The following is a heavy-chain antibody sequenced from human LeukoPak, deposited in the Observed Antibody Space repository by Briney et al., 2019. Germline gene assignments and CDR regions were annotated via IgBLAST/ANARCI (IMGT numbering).Heavy chain of an antibody. J-gene: IGHJ4*02. CDR1: GFTFSSYG. CDR3: AKELAAGISPSFDY. V-gene: IGHV3-30*18. D-gene: IGHD6-13*01. CDR2: ISYDGSNK. Sequence: GRSLRLSCAASGFTFSSYGMHWVRQAPGKGLEWVAVISYDGSNKYYADSVKGRFTISRDNSKNTLYLQMNSLRAEDTAVYYCAKELAAGISPSFDYWGQGTLVTVSS.